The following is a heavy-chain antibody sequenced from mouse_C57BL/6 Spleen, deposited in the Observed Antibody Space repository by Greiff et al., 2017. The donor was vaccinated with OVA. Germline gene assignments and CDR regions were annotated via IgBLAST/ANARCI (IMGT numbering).Heavy chain of an antibody. CDR1: GFTFSDYG. V-gene: IGHV5-17*01. Sequence: EVMLVESGGGLVKPGGSLKLSCAASGFTFSDYGIHWVRQAPEKGLEWVAYISSGSSTIYYADTVKGRFTISRDNAKNTLFLQMTSLRSEDTAMYYCARLTGIGGFYFDYWGQGTTLTVSS. J-gene: IGHJ2*01. CDR2: ISSGSSTI. CDR3: ARLTGIGGFYFDY. D-gene: IGHD4-1*01.